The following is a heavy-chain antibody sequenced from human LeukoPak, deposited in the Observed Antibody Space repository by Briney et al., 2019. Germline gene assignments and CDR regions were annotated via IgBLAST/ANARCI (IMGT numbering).Heavy chain of an antibody. CDR2: IYTSGST. V-gene: IGHV4-4*07. Sequence: SETLSLTCTVSGGSISSYYWSWIRQPAGKGLEWIGRIYTSGSTNYNPSLKSRVTISVDTSKNQFSLKLSSVTAADTAVYYCAREETYDFWTIFDYWGQGTLVTVSS. D-gene: IGHD3-3*01. CDR3: AREETYDFWTIFDY. CDR1: GGSISSYY. J-gene: IGHJ4*02.